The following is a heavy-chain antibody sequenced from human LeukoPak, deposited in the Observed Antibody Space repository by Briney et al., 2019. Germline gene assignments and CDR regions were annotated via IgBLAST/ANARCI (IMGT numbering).Heavy chain of an antibody. CDR2: INHSGST. CDR1: GGSFSGYY. Sequence: SETLSLTCAVYGGSFSGYYWSWIRQPPGKGLEWIGEINHSGSTNYNPSLKSRVTISVDTSKNQFSLKLSSVTAADTAVYHCARGSWELLPDYWGQGTLVTVSS. V-gene: IGHV4-34*01. D-gene: IGHD1-26*01. J-gene: IGHJ4*02. CDR3: ARGSWELLPDY.